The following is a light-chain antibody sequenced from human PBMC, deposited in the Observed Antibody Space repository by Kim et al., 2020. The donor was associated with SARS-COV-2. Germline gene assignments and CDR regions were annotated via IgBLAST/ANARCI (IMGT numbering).Light chain of an antibody. CDR2: QDK. CDR3: QTWDTRTASFD. Sequence: SPGQTASSNCTGDELGNKFACWYQQKPGQSPVLVIYQDKKRHSGIPGRFSGSNSGNTATLTISGNQALDEADYFCQTWDTRTASFDFGPGTKVTVL. V-gene: IGLV3-1*01. J-gene: IGLJ1*01. CDR1: ELGNKF.